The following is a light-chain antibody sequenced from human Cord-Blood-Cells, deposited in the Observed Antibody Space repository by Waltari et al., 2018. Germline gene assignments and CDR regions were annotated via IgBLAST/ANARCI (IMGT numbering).Light chain of an antibody. J-gene: IGKJ2*01. Sequence: EIVMTQFPAHLPLFPGERATLSCRASQSVSSNLAWYQQKPGQAPRLLIYGASTRATGIPARFSGSGSGTEFTLTISSLQSEDFAVYYCQQYNNWPPYTFGQGTKLEIK. CDR1: QSVSSN. CDR2: GAS. V-gene: IGKV3-15*01. CDR3: QQYNNWPPYT.